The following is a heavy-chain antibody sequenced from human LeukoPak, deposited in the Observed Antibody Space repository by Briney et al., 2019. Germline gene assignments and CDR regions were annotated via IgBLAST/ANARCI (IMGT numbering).Heavy chain of an antibody. CDR1: AFTFSNAW. Sequence: GGSLRLSCAASAFTFSNAWMNWVRLAPGRGLEWVSVISGSGITTFYADSVKGRFTISRDNSKNTLYLQMNSLRAEDTAVYYCAKERREQSRDNYFDYWGQGTLVTVSS. J-gene: IGHJ4*02. D-gene: IGHD1-26*01. CDR2: ISGSGITT. V-gene: IGHV3-23*01. CDR3: AKERREQSRDNYFDY.